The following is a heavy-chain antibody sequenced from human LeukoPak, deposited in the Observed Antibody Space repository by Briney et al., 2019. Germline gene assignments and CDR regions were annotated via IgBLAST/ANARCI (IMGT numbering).Heavy chain of an antibody. Sequence: ASVKVSCKASGYTLTFYVISWVRQAPGQGLEWMGWISAYNGNTKYAQKLQGRVTLTTDTSTSTAYMELWSLRSDDTAVYYCARDPSIAAAGLYNYYGMDVWGQGTTVTVSS. CDR3: ARDPSIAAAGLYNYYGMDV. J-gene: IGHJ6*02. V-gene: IGHV1-18*01. D-gene: IGHD6-13*01. CDR2: ISAYNGNT. CDR1: GYTLTFYV.